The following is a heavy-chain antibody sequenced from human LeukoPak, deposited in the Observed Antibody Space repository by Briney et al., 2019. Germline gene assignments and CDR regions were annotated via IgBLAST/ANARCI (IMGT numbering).Heavy chain of an antibody. CDR2: ISYDGSNK. D-gene: IGHD3-22*01. CDR3: ARASGYLASEDAFDI. J-gene: IGHJ3*02. V-gene: IGHV3-30*03. CDR1: GFTFSFYG. Sequence: GTSLRLSCAASGFTFSFYGIHWVRQAPGKGLEWVAVISYDGSNKYYADSVKGRFTISRDNSKNTLYLQMNSLRAEDTAVYYCARASGYLASEDAFDIWGQGTMVTVSS.